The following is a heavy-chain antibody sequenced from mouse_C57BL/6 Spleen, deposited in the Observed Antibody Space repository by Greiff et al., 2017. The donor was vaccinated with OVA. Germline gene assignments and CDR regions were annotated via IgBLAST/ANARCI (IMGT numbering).Heavy chain of an antibody. J-gene: IGHJ3*01. CDR2: IYPGDGDT. V-gene: IGHV1-82*01. Sequence: VKLQESGPELVKPGASVKLSCKASGYAFSSSWMNWVKQRPGKGLEWIGRIYPGDGDTNYNGKFKGKATLTAAKSSSTAYMQLSSLTSEDSAVYFCARCESAWLAYWGQGTPVTVSA. D-gene: IGHD6-2*01. CDR3: ARCESAWLAY. CDR1: GYAFSSSW.